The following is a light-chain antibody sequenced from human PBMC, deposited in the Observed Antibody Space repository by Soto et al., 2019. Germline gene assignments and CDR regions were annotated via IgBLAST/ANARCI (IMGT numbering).Light chain of an antibody. Sequence: QSVLTQPPSASGTPGQRVTISCSGSSSNIGSNYVYWYQQLPGTAPKIVIYSNNQRPSGVPDRFSGSKSGTSASLAISGLRSEDEADYYCAAWDDSLSGVVFGGGTKVTVL. CDR1: SSNIGSNY. CDR2: SNN. V-gene: IGLV1-47*02. CDR3: AAWDDSLSGVV. J-gene: IGLJ2*01.